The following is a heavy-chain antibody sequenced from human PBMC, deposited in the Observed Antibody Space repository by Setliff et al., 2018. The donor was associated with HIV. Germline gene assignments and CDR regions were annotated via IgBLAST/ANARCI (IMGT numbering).Heavy chain of an antibody. V-gene: IGHV1-2*06. CDR1: GYTFTGYY. D-gene: IGHD3-22*01. Sequence: ASVKVSCKASGYTFTGYYMHWVRQAPGQGLEWMGRINPNSGNTNYAQKLQGRVTMTTDTSTSTAYMELRSLRSDDTAVYYCARSQYYYDSSGYRWPIDYWGQGTLVTVSS. J-gene: IGHJ4*02. CDR3: ARSQYYYDSSGYRWPIDY. CDR2: INPNSGNT.